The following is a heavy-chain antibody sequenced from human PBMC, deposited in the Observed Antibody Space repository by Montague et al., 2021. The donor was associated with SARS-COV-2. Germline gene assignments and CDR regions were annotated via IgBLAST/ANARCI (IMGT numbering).Heavy chain of an antibody. CDR1: GGSFSSY. CDR3: ASHCGGGRCYFGMDG. CDR2: ISHGGGT. Sequence: SETLSLTCDVYGGSFSSYWSWIRQPPGRGLEWVGQISHGGGTNYNPSLXSRVTISVDTSKNQVSLKLSSVTAADTAVYYCASHCGGGRCYFGMDGWGQGTTVTVSS. J-gene: IGHJ6*02. V-gene: IGHV4-34*01. D-gene: IGHD2-15*01.